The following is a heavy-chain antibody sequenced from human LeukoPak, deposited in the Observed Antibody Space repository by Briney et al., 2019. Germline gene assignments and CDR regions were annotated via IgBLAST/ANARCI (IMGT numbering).Heavy chain of an antibody. J-gene: IGHJ6*02. Sequence: PGGSLRLSCAASGFSVINKYVTWVRQAPGKGLEWVSVIYIGDRADYSDSVKGRFTLSRDNFKNTVFLQMNNLRAVDSAVYYCVTDRDPHYGMHVWGQGITVTVSS. CDR3: VTDRDPHYGMHV. V-gene: IGHV3-53*01. CDR1: GFSVINKY. CDR2: IYIGDRA.